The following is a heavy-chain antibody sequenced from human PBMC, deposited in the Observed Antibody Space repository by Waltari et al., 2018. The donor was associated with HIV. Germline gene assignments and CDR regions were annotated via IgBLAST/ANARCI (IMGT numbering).Heavy chain of an antibody. CDR1: GFRFSDYG. J-gene: IGHJ3*01. CDR3: ARVPFASSWSADSFDV. D-gene: IGHD6-13*01. Sequence: VQLEESGGGVVQPGRSRRLSCAASGFRFSDYGLHWVRQAPGKGLQWVAVIWYDGSKKEYSDSVKGRFTISKDNSKNTLFLQMNSLRVDDTAVYFCARVPFASSWSADSFDVWGPGTRITVSS. V-gene: IGHV3-33*01. CDR2: IWYDGSKK.